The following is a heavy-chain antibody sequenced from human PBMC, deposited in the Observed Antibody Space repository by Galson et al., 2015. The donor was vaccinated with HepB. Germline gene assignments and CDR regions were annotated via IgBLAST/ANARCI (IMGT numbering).Heavy chain of an antibody. D-gene: IGHD3-22*01. CDR3: AAEGYDSSGYYPRGWFDP. J-gene: IGHJ5*02. CDR2: IVVGSGYT. Sequence: SVKVSCKASGFTFTSSAMQWVRQARGQRLEWIGWIVVGSGYTNYAQKFQERVTITRDMSTSTAYMELSSLRSEDTAVYYCAAEGYDSSGYYPRGWFDPWGQGTLVTVSS. V-gene: IGHV1-58*02. CDR1: GFTFTSSA.